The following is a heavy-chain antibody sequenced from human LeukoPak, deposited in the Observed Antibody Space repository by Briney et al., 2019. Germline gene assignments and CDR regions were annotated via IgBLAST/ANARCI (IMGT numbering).Heavy chain of an antibody. CDR2: ISYDGSNK. Sequence: GGSLRLSCAASGFTFSSYGMHWVRQAPGKGLEWVAVISYDGSNKYYADSVKGRFTISRDNSKNTLYLQMNSLRAEDTAVYYCAKEMYDYWGQGTLVTVS. CDR3: AKEMYDY. J-gene: IGHJ4*02. V-gene: IGHV3-30*18. CDR1: GFTFSSYG.